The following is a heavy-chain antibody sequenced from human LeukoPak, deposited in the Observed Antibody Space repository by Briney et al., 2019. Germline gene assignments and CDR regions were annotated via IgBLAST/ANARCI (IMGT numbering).Heavy chain of an antibody. Sequence: GGSLRLSCAASGFTFQNYLMRWVRQAPAKGLESVSSISGSAADTYYADSVKGRFTVSRDNSKNTLYLQMNSLRVEDSALYYCAKTSAVAGTAVYYFDHWGRGTLVTVSS. CDR2: ISGSAADT. D-gene: IGHD6-19*01. CDR1: GFTFQNYL. V-gene: IGHV3-23*01. J-gene: IGHJ4*02. CDR3: AKTSAVAGTAVYYFDH.